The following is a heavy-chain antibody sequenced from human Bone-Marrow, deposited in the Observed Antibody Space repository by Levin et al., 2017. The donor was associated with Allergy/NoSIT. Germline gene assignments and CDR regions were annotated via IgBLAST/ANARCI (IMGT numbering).Heavy chain of an antibody. D-gene: IGHD4-17*01. J-gene: IGHJ4*02. Sequence: WGSLRLSCAASGFTFADYGMSWVRQAPGKGLEWVSAINWSGGSTGYADSVKGRFTITRDNAKNSLYLQMNSLRAEDTAFYYCARGTMVTTDWGQGTLVTVSS. CDR1: GFTFADYG. CDR3: ARGTMVTTD. V-gene: IGHV3-20*04. CDR2: INWSGGST.